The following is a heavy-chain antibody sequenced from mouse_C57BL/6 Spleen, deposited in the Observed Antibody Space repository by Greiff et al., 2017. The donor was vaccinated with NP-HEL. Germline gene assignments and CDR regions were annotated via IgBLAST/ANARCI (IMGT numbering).Heavy chain of an antibody. CDR2: IYPGGGYT. D-gene: IGHD3-2*02. V-gene: IGHV1-63*01. CDR1: GYTFTNYW. CDR3: ARRDSSGPFAY. J-gene: IGHJ3*01. Sequence: VQLQQSGAELVRPGTSVKMSCKASGYTFTNYWIGWAKQRPGHGLEWIGDIYPGGGYTNYNEKFKGKATLTADKSSSTAYMQFSSLTSEDSSIYYCARRDSSGPFAYWGQGTLVTVSA.